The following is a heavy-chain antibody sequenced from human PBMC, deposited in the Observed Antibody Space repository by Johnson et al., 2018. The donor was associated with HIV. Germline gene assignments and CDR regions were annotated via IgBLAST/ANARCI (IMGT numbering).Heavy chain of an antibody. CDR3: AGGVRYYDPGAFDI. Sequence: QVQLVESGGGLVKPGGSLRLSCAVSGVIFSDYYMSWIRQAPGKGLEWVSYISGGAGTIYYADSVRGRFTISRDSSKNTLYLQMNSLRAEDTALYYCAGGVRYYDPGAFDIWGQGTMVTVSS. CDR1: GVIFSDYY. J-gene: IGHJ3*02. D-gene: IGHD3-22*01. CDR2: ISGGAGTI. V-gene: IGHV3-11*01.